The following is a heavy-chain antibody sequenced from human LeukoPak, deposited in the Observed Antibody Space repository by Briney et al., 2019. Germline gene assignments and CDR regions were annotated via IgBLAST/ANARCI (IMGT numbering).Heavy chain of an antibody. CDR2: INHSGST. D-gene: IGHD6-6*01. CDR3: ASSDKYSSSSSRSYYFDY. V-gene: IGHV4-34*01. CDR1: GGSFSGYY. Sequence: SETLSLTCAVYGGSFSGYYWSWIRQPPGKGLEWIGEINHSGSTNYNPSLKSRVTISVDTSKNQFSLKLSSVTAADTAVYYCASSDKYSSSSSRSYYFDYWGQGTLVTVSS. J-gene: IGHJ4*02.